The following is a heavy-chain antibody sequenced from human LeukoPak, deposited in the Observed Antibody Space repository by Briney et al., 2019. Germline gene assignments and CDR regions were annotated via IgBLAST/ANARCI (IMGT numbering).Heavy chain of an antibody. Sequence: PGGSLRLSCAASGFTFSSYLMSWVRQAPGKGLEWVANIKQDGSEKYYVDSVKGRFTISRDNAKNSLYLQMNSLRAEDTAVYYCARGYGDHDYWGQGTLVTVSS. CDR3: ARGYGDHDY. V-gene: IGHV3-7*04. CDR1: GFTFSSYL. J-gene: IGHJ4*02. CDR2: IKQDGSEK. D-gene: IGHD4-17*01.